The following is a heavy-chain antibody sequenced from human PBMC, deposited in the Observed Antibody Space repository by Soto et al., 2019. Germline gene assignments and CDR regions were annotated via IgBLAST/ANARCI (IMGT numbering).Heavy chain of an antibody. V-gene: IGHV3-74*01. CDR1: GFSFSHYW. D-gene: IGHD3-10*01. Sequence: EEHLVESGGGLVQPGGSLRLSCAASGFSFSHYWMHWVRQAPGKGLVWVSRISPDGRTTTYADSVKGRFTISRDNAKNTLYLQMNSLTVEDWAVYYCADSWLPTSYWGPGTLVTVSS. CDR2: ISPDGRTT. J-gene: IGHJ4*02. CDR3: ADSWLPTSY.